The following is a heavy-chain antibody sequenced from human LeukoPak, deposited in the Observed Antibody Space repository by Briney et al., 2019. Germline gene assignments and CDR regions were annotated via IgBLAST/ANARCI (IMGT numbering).Heavy chain of an antibody. D-gene: IGHD3-16*01. Sequence: GGSLRLSCATSGFTFYDYGMSWVRQVPGKGLEWVSGINWNGGSTVYADSVKGRFTISRDNAKNSLYLQMNSLRAEDTALYHCARKGVGGELGGFDYWGQGTLVTVSS. V-gene: IGHV3-20*01. J-gene: IGHJ4*02. CDR3: ARKGVGGELGGFDY. CDR1: GFTFYDYG. CDR2: INWNGGST.